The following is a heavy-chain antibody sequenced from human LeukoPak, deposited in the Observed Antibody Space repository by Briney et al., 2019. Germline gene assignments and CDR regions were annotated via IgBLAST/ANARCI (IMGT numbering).Heavy chain of an antibody. J-gene: IGHJ3*01. V-gene: IGHV3-64D*06. CDR3: VKGGIVGATVATFDV. CDR1: ELTFRNYV. Sequence: GGSLRLSCSASELTFRNYVMHWVRQAPGKGLEYDSAISSNGDSTNYADSVRGRFTISRDNFKNTLYLQMSGLRAEDTAVYYCVKGGIVGATVATFDVWGQGTMVTVSS. CDR2: ISSNGDST. D-gene: IGHD1-26*01.